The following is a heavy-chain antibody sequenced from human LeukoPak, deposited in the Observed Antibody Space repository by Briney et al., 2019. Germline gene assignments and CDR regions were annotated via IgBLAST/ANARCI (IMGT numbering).Heavy chain of an antibody. V-gene: IGHV5-51*01. Sequence: GESLKISCKGSGYSFTSYWIGWVRQMPGKGLEWMGIIYPGDSDTRCSPSFQGQVTISADKSISTAYLQWSSLKASDTAMYYCARYTDVISTSWYYGMDVWGQGTTVTVSS. CDR1: GYSFTSYW. J-gene: IGHJ6*02. CDR3: ARYTDVISTSWYYGMDV. D-gene: IGHD2-2*01. CDR2: IYPGDSDT.